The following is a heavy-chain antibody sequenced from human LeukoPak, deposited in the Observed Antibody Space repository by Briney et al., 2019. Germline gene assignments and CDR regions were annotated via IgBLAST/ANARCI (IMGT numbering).Heavy chain of an antibody. CDR2: SYESGST. V-gene: IGHV4-39*02. D-gene: IGHD2-21*01. CDR3: ARRPAYYSAGGGAQYYFDY. Sequence: PSETLSLTCTVSGGSMRSSSYYWVWIRQPPGKGLEWSGSSYESGSTYYNPSLKSRVTISVDTSKTHSSLKLSSVPAVDTAVYYCARRPAYYSAGGGAQYYFDYWGQGTLVTVSS. CDR1: GGSMRSSSYY. J-gene: IGHJ4*02.